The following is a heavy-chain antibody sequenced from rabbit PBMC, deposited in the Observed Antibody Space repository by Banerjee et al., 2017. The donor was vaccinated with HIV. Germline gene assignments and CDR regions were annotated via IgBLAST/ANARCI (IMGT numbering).Heavy chain of an antibody. CDR3: ARDLTGVIGWNFNL. CDR2: IGNDGRA. CDR1: GSDISSNA. Sequence: QEQLEESGGGLVQPEGSLTLTCKASGSDISSNAMCWVRQAPGKGLEYIGYIGNDGRAYYASWVNGRFTISKTSSTTVTLQMTSLTAADTATYFCARDLTGVIGWNFNLWGPGTLVTVS. D-gene: IGHD1-1*01. V-gene: IGHV1S47*01. J-gene: IGHJ4*01.